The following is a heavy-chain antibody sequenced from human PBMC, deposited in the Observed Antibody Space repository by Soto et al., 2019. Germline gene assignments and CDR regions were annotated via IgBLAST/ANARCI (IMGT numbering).Heavy chain of an antibody. D-gene: IGHD6-19*01. Sequence: APVKVSCKASGYSFTSCDINWVRKATGQGLEGMGWMNPNSGNTGYAQKFKGRVTMTRNTSISRAYMELSSLRSEDTAVYYCARGGHSSGWYDYYFDYWGQGTLVTVSS. CDR2: MNPNSGNT. CDR3: ARGGHSSGWYDYYFDY. J-gene: IGHJ4*02. CDR1: GYSFTSCD. V-gene: IGHV1-8*01.